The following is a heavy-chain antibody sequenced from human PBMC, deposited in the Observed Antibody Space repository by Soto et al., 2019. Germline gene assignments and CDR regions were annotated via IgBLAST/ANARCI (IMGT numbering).Heavy chain of an antibody. CDR2: ISGSGGST. CDR1: GFTFSSYA. Sequence: PGGSLRLSCAASGFTFSSYAMSWVRQAPGKGLEWVSAISGSGGSTYYADSVKGRFTISRDNSKNTLYLQMNSLRAVDTAVYYCAKDRRAVVTAIYYHYYGMSVWGQGTTVTVSS. D-gene: IGHD2-21*02. CDR3: AKDRRAVVTAIYYHYYGMSV. J-gene: IGHJ6*02. V-gene: IGHV3-23*01.